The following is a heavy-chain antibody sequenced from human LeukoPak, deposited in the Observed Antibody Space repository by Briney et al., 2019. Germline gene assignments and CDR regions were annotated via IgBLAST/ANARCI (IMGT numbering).Heavy chain of an antibody. CDR3: AKVMQDRSRNMHFDY. D-gene: IGHD1/OR15-1a*01. CDR2: ISGSGGST. V-gene: IGHV3-23*01. J-gene: IGHJ4*02. Sequence: GGSLRLSCAASGFTFSSYAMSWVRQAPGKGLEWVSAISGSGGSTYYADSVKGRFTISRDNSKNTLYLQMSSLRAEDTAVYYCAKVMQDRSRNMHFDYWGPGTQVTVSS. CDR1: GFTFSSYA.